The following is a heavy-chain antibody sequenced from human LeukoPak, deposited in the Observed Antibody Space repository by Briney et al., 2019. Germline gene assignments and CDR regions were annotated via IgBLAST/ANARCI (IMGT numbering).Heavy chain of an antibody. J-gene: IGHJ5*02. CDR3: ARQEYCSGGSCYTWFDP. CDR2: IYPSDSDT. D-gene: IGHD2-15*01. CDR1: GYSFTIYW. V-gene: IGHV5-51*01. Sequence: GESLKISCKTSGYSFTIYWIGWVRQMPGKGLEWMGIIYPSDSDTRYSPSFQGQVTISADKSISTAYLQWSSLKASDTAMYYCARQEYCSGGSCYTWFDPWGQGTLVTVSS.